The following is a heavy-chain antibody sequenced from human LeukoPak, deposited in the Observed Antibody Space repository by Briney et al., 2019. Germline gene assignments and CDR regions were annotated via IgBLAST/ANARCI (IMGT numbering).Heavy chain of an antibody. J-gene: IGHJ3*02. D-gene: IGHD2-2*01. CDR1: GFTFSSYW. CDR2: IKKDGSEK. Sequence: PGGSLRLSCAASGFTFSSYWMSWVRQAPGKGLEWMANIKKDGSEKYYVDSVVGRFIISRDNAKNSLYLQMNSLRAEDTAVYYCARDLAAAIDAFDIWGQGTMVTVSS. V-gene: IGHV3-7*01. CDR3: ARDLAAAIDAFDI.